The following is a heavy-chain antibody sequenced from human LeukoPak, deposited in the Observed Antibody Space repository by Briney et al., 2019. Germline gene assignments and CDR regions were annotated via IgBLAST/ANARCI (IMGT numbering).Heavy chain of an antibody. CDR3: VAGTYSYYFDY. V-gene: IGHV5-51*01. J-gene: IGHJ4*02. Sequence: PGESLKISCKGSGYSFTSYWIGWVRQMPGEGLEWMGIIYPGDSDITYSPSLQGQVTISADKSISTAYLQWSSLKASDTAMYYCVAGTYSYYFDYWGQGTLVTVSS. CDR2: IYPGDSDI. D-gene: IGHD3-10*01. CDR1: GYSFTSYW.